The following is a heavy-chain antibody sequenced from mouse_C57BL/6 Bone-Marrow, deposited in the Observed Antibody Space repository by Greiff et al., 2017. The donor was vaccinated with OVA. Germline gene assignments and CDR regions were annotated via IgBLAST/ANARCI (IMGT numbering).Heavy chain of an antibody. D-gene: IGHD1-3*01. CDR3: TTAEGKGAY. Sequence: VQLQQSGAELVRPGASVKLSCTASGFNIKDDYMHWVKQRPEQGLEWIGWIDPENGDTEYASKFQGKATITADTSSNTAYLQLSSLTSEDTAVYYCTTAEGKGAYWGQGTLVTVSA. CDR2: IDPENGDT. CDR1: GFNIKDDY. V-gene: IGHV14-4*01. J-gene: IGHJ3*01.